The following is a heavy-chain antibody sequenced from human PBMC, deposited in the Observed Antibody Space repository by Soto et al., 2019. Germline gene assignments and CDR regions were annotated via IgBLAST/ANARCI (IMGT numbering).Heavy chain of an antibody. CDR3: TTGGSVQLKRRILYYYFDY. CDR2: IKSKTDGGTT. Sequence: GGSLRLSCAASGFTFSNAWMSWVRQAPGKGLEWVGRIKSKTDGGTTDYAAPVKGRFTISRDDSKNTLYLQMNSLKTEDTAVYYCTTGGSVQLKRRILYYYFDYWGQGTLVTVSS. D-gene: IGHD1-1*01. V-gene: IGHV3-15*01. CDR1: GFTFSNAW. J-gene: IGHJ4*02.